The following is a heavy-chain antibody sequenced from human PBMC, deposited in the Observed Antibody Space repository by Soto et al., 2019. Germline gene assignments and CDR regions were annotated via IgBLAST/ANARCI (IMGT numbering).Heavy chain of an antibody. CDR2: TWYDGSNK. J-gene: IGHJ6*02. CDR3: ARDRGVVNTPYGMDV. D-gene: IGHD3-10*01. CDR1: GFTFSSYG. V-gene: IGHV3-33*01. Sequence: QVQLVESGGGVVQPGRSLRLSCAASGFTFSSYGMHWVRQAPGKGLEWVAVTWYDGSNKYYADSVKGRFTISRDNSKNTLYLQMNSLRAEDTAVYYCARDRGVVNTPYGMDVWGQGTTVTVSS.